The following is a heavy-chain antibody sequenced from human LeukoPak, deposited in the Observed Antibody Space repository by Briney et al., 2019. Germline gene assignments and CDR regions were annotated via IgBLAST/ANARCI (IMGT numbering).Heavy chain of an antibody. J-gene: IGHJ6*03. D-gene: IGHD5-24*01. CDR3: ARASRRDGYNHRYYYYYYMDV. Sequence: SETLSLTCTVSGGSISSGSYYWSWIRQPAGKGLEWIGRIYTSGSTNYNPSLKSRVTMSVDTSKNQFSLKLSSVTAADTAVYYCARASRRDGYNHRYYYYYYMDVWGKGTTVTVSS. V-gene: IGHV4-61*02. CDR1: GGSISSGSYY. CDR2: IYTSGST.